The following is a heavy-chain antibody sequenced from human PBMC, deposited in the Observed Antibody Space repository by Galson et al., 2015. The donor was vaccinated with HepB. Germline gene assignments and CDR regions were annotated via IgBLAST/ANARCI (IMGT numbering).Heavy chain of an antibody. Sequence: SLRLSCAVSGITFSRYDMTWVRQASGKGLEWVSVIYSGGSTYYADSVKGRFTISRDNSKNTLYLQMNSLRAEDTAVYYCARVGGYSRKIEYFQHWGQGTLVTVSS. D-gene: IGHD5-18*01. CDR2: IYSGGST. J-gene: IGHJ1*01. CDR1: GITFSRYD. CDR3: ARVGGYSRKIEYFQH. V-gene: IGHV3-53*01.